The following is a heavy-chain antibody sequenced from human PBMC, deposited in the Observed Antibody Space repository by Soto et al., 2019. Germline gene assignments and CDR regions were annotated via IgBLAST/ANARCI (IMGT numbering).Heavy chain of an antibody. J-gene: IGHJ6*02. Sequence: QVQLQESGPGLVKPSQTLSLTCTVSGGSISSGDSYWAWIRQPPGKGLEWIGYIYYTGSARYSPSLTSRVTISVDTSKNQFSLKGDAVTAADTAVYYCARAFLSTFYAMDVWGQGTAVTVSS. CDR3: ARAFLSTFYAMDV. CDR1: GGSISSGDSY. V-gene: IGHV4-30-4*01. CDR2: IYYTGSA. D-gene: IGHD3-16*01.